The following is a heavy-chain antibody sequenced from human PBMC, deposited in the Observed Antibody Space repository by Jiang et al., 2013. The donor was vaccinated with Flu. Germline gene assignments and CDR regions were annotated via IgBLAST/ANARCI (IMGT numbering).Heavy chain of an antibody. D-gene: IGHD5-24*01. CDR3: ATIRDDYRIDAF. Sequence: GAEVKKPGESLKISCKGSGYRFTNYWIGWVRQMPEKGLEWMGIIYPGDSDTRYSRLSXHISAPSHQYAYLQWSSLKASDTAMYYCATIRDDYRIDAF. CDR2: IYPGDSDT. V-gene: IGHV5-51*03. J-gene: IGHJ3*01. CDR1: GYRFTNYW.